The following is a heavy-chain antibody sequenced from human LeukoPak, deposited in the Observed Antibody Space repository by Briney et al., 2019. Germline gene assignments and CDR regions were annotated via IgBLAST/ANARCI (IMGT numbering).Heavy chain of an antibody. V-gene: IGHV3-7*01. CDR3: ARVRRSWYPYFDY. CDR1: GFTFSSYW. D-gene: IGHD6-13*01. Sequence: TGGSLRLSCAASGFTFSSYWMSWGRQAPGKGLEWVANIKQDGSEKYYVDSVKGRFTISRDNSKTTLYLQMNSLRAEDTAVYYCARVRRSWYPYFDYWGQGTLVTVSS. J-gene: IGHJ4*02. CDR2: IKQDGSEK.